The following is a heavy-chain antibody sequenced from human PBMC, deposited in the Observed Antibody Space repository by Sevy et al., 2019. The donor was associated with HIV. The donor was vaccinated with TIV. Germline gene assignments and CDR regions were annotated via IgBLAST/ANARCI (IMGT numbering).Heavy chain of an antibody. V-gene: IGHV6-1*01. Sequence: QSQTLSLTCAISGDSVSSNSVAWNWIRQSPSRGLEWLGRTYYRSTWHNDYAVSVKSRITINPDTAKNQFSLQLNSVTPEDTAVYYCARTTSGWFDYWGQGTPVTVSS. CDR2: TYYRSTWHN. CDR3: ARTTSGWFDY. CDR1: GDSVSSNSVA. D-gene: IGHD6-19*01. J-gene: IGHJ4*02.